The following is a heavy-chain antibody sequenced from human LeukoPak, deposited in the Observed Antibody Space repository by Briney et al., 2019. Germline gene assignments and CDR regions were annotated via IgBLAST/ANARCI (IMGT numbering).Heavy chain of an antibody. J-gene: IGHJ3*02. CDR3: ARHCGGDCSHGFDI. CDR2: INHSGST. V-gene: IGHV4-34*01. CDR1: GGSFSGYY. D-gene: IGHD2-21*02. Sequence: SETLSLTCAIYGGSFSGYYWSWIRQPPGKGLEWIGEINHSGSTNYNPSLKSRVAISGDTSKNQFSLKLTFVTAADTAMYYCARHCGGDCSHGFDIWGQGTLVTVSS.